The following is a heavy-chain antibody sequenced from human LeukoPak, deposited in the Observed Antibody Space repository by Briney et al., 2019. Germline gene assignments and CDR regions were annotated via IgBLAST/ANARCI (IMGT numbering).Heavy chain of an antibody. V-gene: IGHV3-48*02. CDR3: ARLLWFGESWFDP. D-gene: IGHD3-10*01. J-gene: IGHJ5*02. CDR1: GFTFSSYA. CDR2: ISSSSTTI. Sequence: PGGSLRLSCAASGFTFSSYAMNWVRQAPGKGLEWVSYISSSSTTIYYADSVKGRFTISRDNAKNSLYLQMNSLRDEDTAVYYCARLLWFGESWFDPWGQGTLVTVSS.